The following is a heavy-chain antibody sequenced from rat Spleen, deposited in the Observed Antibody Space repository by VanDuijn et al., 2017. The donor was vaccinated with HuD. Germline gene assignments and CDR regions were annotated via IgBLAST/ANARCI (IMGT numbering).Heavy chain of an antibody. Sequence: EVQLVESGGGLVQPGRSLKLSCAASGFTFSDNYMAWVRQAPTKGLEWVASISYDGDGTYYRDSLKGRFTISRDNTKSILYLQMDSLRSEDTATYYCTTEGYNWGQGVMVTVSS. CDR2: ISYDGDGT. CDR3: TTEGYN. CDR1: GFTFSDNY. D-gene: IGHD1-5*01. J-gene: IGHJ2*01. V-gene: IGHV5-20*01.